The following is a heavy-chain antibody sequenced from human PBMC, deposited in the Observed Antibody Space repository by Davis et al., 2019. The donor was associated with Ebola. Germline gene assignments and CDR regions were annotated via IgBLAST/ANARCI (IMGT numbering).Heavy chain of an antibody. CDR3: AKEGHVGEYFDY. D-gene: IGHD3-16*01. V-gene: IGHV3-23*01. CDR1: GFIFSNYA. CDR2: ISDRGGET. Sequence: GESLKISCAASGFIFSNYAMGWVRQAPGKGLEWVSVISDRGGETYYGDSVKGRFTISRDNSKSTLYLQMDSLRAEDTAVYYCAKEGHVGEYFDYWGQGTLVTVSS. J-gene: IGHJ4*02.